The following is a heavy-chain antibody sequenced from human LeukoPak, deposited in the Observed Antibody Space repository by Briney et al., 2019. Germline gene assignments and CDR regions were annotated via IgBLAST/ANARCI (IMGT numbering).Heavy chain of an antibody. Sequence: SETLSLTCTVSGGSISSYYRSWISQPPGKRLEWIGYIYYSGSTNYNPSLKSRVTISVDTSKNQFSLKLSSVTAADTAVYYCARASGAVFDYWGQGALVTVSS. CDR3: ARASGAVFDY. D-gene: IGHD3-10*01. CDR1: GGSISSYY. J-gene: IGHJ4*02. V-gene: IGHV4-59*01. CDR2: IYYSGST.